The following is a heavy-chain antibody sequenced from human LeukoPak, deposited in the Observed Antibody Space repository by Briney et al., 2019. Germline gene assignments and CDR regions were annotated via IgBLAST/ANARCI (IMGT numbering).Heavy chain of an antibody. CDR2: IYPGDSDT. CDR3: ARLSRYCSGGSCFIDY. V-gene: IGHV5-51*01. J-gene: IGHJ4*02. D-gene: IGHD2-15*01. CDR1: GYSFTSYW. Sequence: GESLKISCKGSGYSFTSYWIGWVRQMPGKGLEWMGIIYPGDSDTRYSPSFQGQVTISADKSISTAYPQWSSLKASDTAMYYCARLSRYCSGGSCFIDYWGQGTLVTVSS.